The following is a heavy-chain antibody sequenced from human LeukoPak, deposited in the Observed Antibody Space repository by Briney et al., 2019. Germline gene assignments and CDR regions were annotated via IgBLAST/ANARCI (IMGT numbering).Heavy chain of an antibody. CDR1: GGTFSSYA. CDR3: ARWSGVVTAPIYYGMDV. D-gene: IGHD3-10*01. V-gene: IGHV1-69*04. CDR2: IIPILGIA. Sequence: SVKVSYKASGGTFSSYAISWVRQAPGQGLEWMGRIIPILGIANYAQKFQGRVTITADKSTSTAYMELSSLRSEDTAVYYCARWSGVVTAPIYYGMDVWGQGTTVTVSS. J-gene: IGHJ6*02.